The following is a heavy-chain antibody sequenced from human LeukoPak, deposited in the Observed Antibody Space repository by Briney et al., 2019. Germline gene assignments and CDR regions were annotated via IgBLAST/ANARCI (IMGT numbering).Heavy chain of an antibody. D-gene: IGHD3-10*02. CDR1: GFTFSSYS. CDR2: ISLSISTI. Sequence: GGSLRLSCAASGFTFSSYSMNWVRQAPGKGLEWISYISLSISTIYYGDSVKGRFTISRDNAKNSLYLQMNSLRAEDTAVYYCAELGITMIGGVWGKGTTVTISS. V-gene: IGHV3-48*01. CDR3: AELGITMIGGV. J-gene: IGHJ6*04.